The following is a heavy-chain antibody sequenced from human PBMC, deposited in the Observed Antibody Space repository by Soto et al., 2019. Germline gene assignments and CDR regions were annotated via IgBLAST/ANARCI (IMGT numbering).Heavy chain of an antibody. Sequence: GESLKISCKGSGYSFTSYWIGWVRQMPGKGLEWMGIIYPGDSDTRYSPSFQGQVTISADKSISTAYLQWSSLKASDTAMYYCARLRPFITGTTRDAFDIWGQGTMVTVSS. CDR2: IYPGDSDT. CDR3: ARLRPFITGTTRDAFDI. V-gene: IGHV5-51*01. J-gene: IGHJ3*02. CDR1: GYSFTSYW. D-gene: IGHD1-20*01.